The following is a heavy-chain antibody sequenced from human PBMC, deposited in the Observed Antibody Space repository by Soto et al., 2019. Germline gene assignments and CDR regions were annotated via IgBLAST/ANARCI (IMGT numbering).Heavy chain of an antibody. J-gene: IGHJ6*03. Sequence: KPSETLSLTCTVSRGSISSYYSCWIRQPPKKRLEWMRCIYSSGSTDYNPSRKRRVTISVDPSKNQFSLKLSSVTAADSAVYYCARLVTYCSSTSCYGGRYYYYMGVWGKRTTGTTSS. CDR3: ARLVTYCSSTSCYGGRYYYYMGV. CDR2: IYSSGST. V-gene: IGHV4-59*08. D-gene: IGHD2-2*01. CDR1: RGSISSYY.